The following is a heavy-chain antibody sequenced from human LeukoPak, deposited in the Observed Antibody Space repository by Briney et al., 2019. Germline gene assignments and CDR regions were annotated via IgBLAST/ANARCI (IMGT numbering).Heavy chain of an antibody. J-gene: IGHJ3*02. CDR3: AKEYCSSTSCFDAFDI. V-gene: IGHV3-23*01. D-gene: IGHD2-2*01. Sequence: GGSLRLSCAASGFTFSNYAMAWVRQAPGKGLEWVSAISSSGAGTYYADPVKGRFTISRDNSKNMLYLQMNSLRAEDTAVYYCAKEYCSSTSCFDAFDIWGQGTVVTVSS. CDR1: GFTFSNYA. CDR2: ISSSGAGT.